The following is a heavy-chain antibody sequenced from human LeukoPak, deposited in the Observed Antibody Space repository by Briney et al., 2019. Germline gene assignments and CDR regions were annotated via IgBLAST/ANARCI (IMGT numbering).Heavy chain of an antibody. D-gene: IGHD2-15*01. J-gene: IGHJ5*02. V-gene: IGHV4-34*01. CDR3: ARVRYCSGGSCYSWFDP. Sequence: SETLSLTCAVYGGSFSGYYWSWIRQPPGKGLEWIGEINHSGSTNYNPSLKSRVTISVDTSKNQFSLKLSSVTAADTAVYYCARVRYCSGGSCYSWFDPWGQGTLVTASS. CDR1: GGSFSGYY. CDR2: INHSGST.